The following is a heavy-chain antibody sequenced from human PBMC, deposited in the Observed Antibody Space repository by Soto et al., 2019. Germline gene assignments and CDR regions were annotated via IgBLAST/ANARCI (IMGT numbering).Heavy chain of an antibody. CDR1: GGSIFSYF. CDR3: ARANYYYGMDV. V-gene: IGHV4-59*01. J-gene: IGHJ6*02. Sequence: QVQLQESGPGLVKPSETLSLTCTVSGGSIFSYFWHWVRQPPGKGLEWIGYVYYTGSTQYNPSLKSRVTISLDPSENHFSLKLGSLTAADTAIYYCARANYYYGMDVWGQGTTVTVSS. CDR2: VYYTGST.